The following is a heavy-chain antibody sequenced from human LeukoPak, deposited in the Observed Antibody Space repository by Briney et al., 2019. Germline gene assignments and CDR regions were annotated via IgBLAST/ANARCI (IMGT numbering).Heavy chain of an antibody. CDR1: RGTFSSYA. Sequence: SVKVSCKASRGTFSSYAISWVRQAPGQGLEWMGRIIPIFGTANYAQNFQGRVTITTDESTSTAYMELSSLRSEDTAVYYCARDWPEYSSSYFDYWGQGTLVTVSS. V-gene: IGHV1-69*05. CDR2: IIPIFGTA. J-gene: IGHJ4*02. CDR3: ARDWPEYSSSYFDY. D-gene: IGHD6-6*01.